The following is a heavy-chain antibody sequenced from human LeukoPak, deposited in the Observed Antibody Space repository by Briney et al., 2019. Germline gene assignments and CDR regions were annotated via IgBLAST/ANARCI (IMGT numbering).Heavy chain of an antibody. D-gene: IGHD2-15*01. V-gene: IGHV3-23*01. CDR3: AKDRLSGESSV. Sequence: GRSLRLSCAASGFTFSSYGMHWVRQAPGKGLEWVSAISGSGGSTYYADSVKGRFTISRDNSKNTLYLQMNSLRAEDTAVYYCAKDRLSGESSVWGQGTTVTVSS. J-gene: IGHJ6*02. CDR2: ISGSGGST. CDR1: GFTFSSYG.